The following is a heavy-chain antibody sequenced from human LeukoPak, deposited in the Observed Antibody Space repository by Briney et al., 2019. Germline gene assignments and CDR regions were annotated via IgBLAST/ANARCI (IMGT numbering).Heavy chain of an antibody. J-gene: IGHJ5*02. Sequence: GGSLRLSCAASGFTVSSDYMSWVRQAPGKGLEWVSVIYSGGSTYYADSVKGRFTISRDNSKNTLYLQMNSLRAEDTAVYYCARDLGQYYDTSDNWFDPWGQGTLVTVSS. D-gene: IGHD3-22*01. CDR3: ARDLGQYYDTSDNWFDP. CDR2: IYSGGST. V-gene: IGHV3-53*01. CDR1: GFTVSSDY.